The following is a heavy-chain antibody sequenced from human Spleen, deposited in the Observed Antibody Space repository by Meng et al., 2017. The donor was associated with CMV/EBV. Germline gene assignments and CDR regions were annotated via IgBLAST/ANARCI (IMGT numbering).Heavy chain of an antibody. D-gene: IGHD5-18*01. CDR3: ARDGKDTALKCFDY. CDR2: ISYDGNNR. Sequence: GESLKISCAASGFTFSNFAFHWVRQAPGKGLEWVAVISYDGNNRFHADSVRGRLTISRDNSKNTLYLQMNSLRAEDTAVYYCARDGKDTALKCFDYWGQGTLVTVSS. V-gene: IGHV3-30*04. CDR1: GFTFSNFA. J-gene: IGHJ4*02.